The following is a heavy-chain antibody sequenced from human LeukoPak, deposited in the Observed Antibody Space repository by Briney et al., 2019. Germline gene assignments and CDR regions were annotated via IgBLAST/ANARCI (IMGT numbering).Heavy chain of an antibody. CDR3: AKEDTVVVTKYIHYGMDV. J-gene: IGHJ6*02. Sequence: SETLSLTCIVSGGSVRNYYWTWIRQPAGKGLQWIGRIYTNGTTNYSPSLKSRVTMSVDMSKNQFSLKLTSVTAADTAVYYCAKEDTVVVTKYIHYGMDVWGQGTTVTVSS. D-gene: IGHD2-15*01. CDR1: GGSVRNYY. V-gene: IGHV4-4*07. CDR2: IYTNGTT.